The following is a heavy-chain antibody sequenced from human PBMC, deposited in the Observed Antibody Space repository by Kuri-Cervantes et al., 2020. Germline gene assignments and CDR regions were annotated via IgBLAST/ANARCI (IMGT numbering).Heavy chain of an antibody. J-gene: IGHJ4*02. CDR3: AKGSYFSDY. Sequence: ETLSLTCAASGFTFSSYGMHWVRQAPGKGLEWVSAISGSGGSTYYADSVKGRFTISRDNSKNTLYLQMNSLRAEDTAVYYCAKGSYFSDYWGQGTLVTVSS. D-gene: IGHD1-26*01. CDR1: GFTFSSYG. V-gene: IGHV3-23*01. CDR2: ISGSGGST.